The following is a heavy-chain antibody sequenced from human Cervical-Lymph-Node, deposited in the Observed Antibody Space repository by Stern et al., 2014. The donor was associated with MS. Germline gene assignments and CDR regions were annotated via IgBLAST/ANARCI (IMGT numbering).Heavy chain of an antibody. CDR2: IIPIFGTA. Sequence: QVQLVQSGAEVKKPGSSVKVSCKASGDTFSNYAINWVRQAPGQGLEWMGGIIPIFGTAIYAQNFQGIVAITTDESTSTAYLELSSLRSDDTAVYYCAREGGRIIVVAAAIQPKNGMDVWGQGTTVTVSS. V-gene: IGHV1-69*05. D-gene: IGHD2-2*02. CDR1: GDTFSNYA. J-gene: IGHJ6*02. CDR3: AREGGRIIVVAAAIQPKNGMDV.